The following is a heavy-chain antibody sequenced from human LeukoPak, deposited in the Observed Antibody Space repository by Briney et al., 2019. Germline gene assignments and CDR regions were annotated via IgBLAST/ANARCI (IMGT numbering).Heavy chain of an antibody. Sequence: GGSLRLFCAASGFTFDDYAMHWVRQAPGKGLEWVSGILRNSGSIVYADSVKGRFTISRDDAKNSLYLQMNSLRAEDTALYYCVKDGGRDTAAAYYWGQGTLVSVSS. D-gene: IGHD6-13*01. V-gene: IGHV3-9*01. CDR3: VKDGGRDTAAAYY. CDR1: GFTFDDYA. CDR2: ILRNSGSI. J-gene: IGHJ4*02.